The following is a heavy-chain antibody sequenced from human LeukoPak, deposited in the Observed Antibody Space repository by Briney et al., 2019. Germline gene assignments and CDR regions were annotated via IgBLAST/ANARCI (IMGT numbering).Heavy chain of an antibody. CDR1: GFTFSSYA. Sequence: PGGSLRLSCAASGFTFSSYAMNWVRQAPGKGLEWVSAISGSGGSTYYADSVKGRSTISRDNSKNTLYLQMNSLRAEDTAAYYCAKRGPGSTLIGVVTPGGGTDVWGHGTTVTVSS. V-gene: IGHV3-23*01. CDR3: AKRGPGSTLIGVVTPGGGTDV. D-gene: IGHD3-3*01. J-gene: IGHJ6*02. CDR2: ISGSGGST.